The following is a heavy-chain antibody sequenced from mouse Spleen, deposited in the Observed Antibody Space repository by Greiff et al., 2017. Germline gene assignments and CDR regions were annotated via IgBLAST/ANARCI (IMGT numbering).Heavy chain of an antibody. D-gene: IGHD2-14*01. V-gene: IGHV14-4*01. J-gene: IGHJ1*01. Sequence: EVQLQQSGAELVRPGASVKLSCTASGFNIKDDYMHWVKQRPEQGLEWIGWIDPENGDTEYASKFQGKATITADTSSNTAYLQLSSLTSEDTAVYYCTTIGRYDWYFDVWGAGTTVTVSS. CDR1: GFNIKDDY. CDR2: IDPENGDT. CDR3: TTIGRYDWYFDV.